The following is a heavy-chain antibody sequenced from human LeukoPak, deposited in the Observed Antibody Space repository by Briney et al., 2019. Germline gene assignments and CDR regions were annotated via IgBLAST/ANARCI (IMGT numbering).Heavy chain of an antibody. CDR3: AGASHNWYFDL. V-gene: IGHV4-61*02. Sequence: SETLSLTCTVSGGSISSGSYYWSWIRQPAGKGLEWIGRIYTSGSTNYNPSLKSRVTISVDTSKNQFSLNLISVTAADTAVYYCAGASHNWYFDLWGRGTLVTVSS. CDR2: IYTSGST. CDR1: GGSISSGSYY. J-gene: IGHJ2*01.